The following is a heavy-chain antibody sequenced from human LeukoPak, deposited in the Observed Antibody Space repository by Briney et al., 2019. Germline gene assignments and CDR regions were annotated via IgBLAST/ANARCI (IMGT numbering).Heavy chain of an antibody. Sequence: GESLKISCKGSGYSFTSYWIGWVRQMPGKGLEWMGTIYPGDSDTRYSPSFQGQVTISADKSISTAYLQWSSLKASDTAMYYCARREWELLTGLDYWGQGTLVTVSS. CDR2: IYPGDSDT. D-gene: IGHD1-26*01. V-gene: IGHV5-51*01. J-gene: IGHJ4*02. CDR1: GYSFTSYW. CDR3: ARREWELLTGLDY.